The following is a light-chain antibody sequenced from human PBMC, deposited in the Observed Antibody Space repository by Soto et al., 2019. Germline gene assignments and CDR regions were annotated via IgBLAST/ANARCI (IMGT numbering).Light chain of an antibody. Sequence: QSVLTQPASVSGSPGQSITISCTGTISDVGGYNYVFWYQQYPGKAPKLMIYDVTDRPSGVSNRFSGSKSGNTASLTISGLQAEDEADYYCSSYTSTGTLVFGGGTKLTVL. CDR2: DVT. V-gene: IGLV2-14*03. CDR3: SSYTSTGTLV. J-gene: IGLJ2*01. CDR1: ISDVGGYNY.